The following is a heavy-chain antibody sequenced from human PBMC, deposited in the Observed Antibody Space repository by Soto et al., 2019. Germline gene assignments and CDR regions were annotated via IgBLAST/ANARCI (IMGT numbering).Heavy chain of an antibody. Sequence: GSLRLSFSTSWFTVSTFSMGWVRLASGKGLEWVSTIFSGGVTTKYADSVTGRFSISRDNSKNILYLQMNSLGVDDTAVYYCARDRQPDGIWTFDYRGRGILVTVSS. CDR1: WFTVSTFS. D-gene: IGHD2-15*01. CDR2: IFSGGVTT. CDR3: ARDRQPDGIWTFDY. J-gene: IGHJ4*02. V-gene: IGHV3-23*01.